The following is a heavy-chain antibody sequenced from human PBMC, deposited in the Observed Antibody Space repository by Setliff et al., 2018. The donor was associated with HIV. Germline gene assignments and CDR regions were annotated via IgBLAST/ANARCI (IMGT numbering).Heavy chain of an antibody. V-gene: IGHV4-39*01. Sequence: PSETLSLTCTVSGGSISSSSYYWGWIRQPPGKGLEWIGSIYYSGSTYYNPSLKSRVTISVDTSKNQFSLKLSSVTAADTAVYYCARHHGTATSRYFDYWGQGTLVTVSS. J-gene: IGHJ4*02. CDR3: ARHHGTATSRYFDY. CDR1: GGSISSSSYY. CDR2: IYYSGST. D-gene: IGHD2-21*02.